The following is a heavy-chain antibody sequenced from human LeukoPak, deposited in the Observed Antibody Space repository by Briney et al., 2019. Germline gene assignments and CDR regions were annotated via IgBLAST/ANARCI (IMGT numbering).Heavy chain of an antibody. CDR2: ILEDGRIQ. CDR3: ARVQGGGFRTADY. D-gene: IGHD1-14*01. V-gene: IGHV3-30*04. Sequence: PGRSLRLSCAASGFTFTNYMMHWVRQAPGKGLEWVAVILEDGRIQHYADSVQGRFTISRDNSKNTLFLQMNSLRTEDTAVYFCARVQGGGFRTADYWGQGTLVTVSS. J-gene: IGHJ4*02. CDR1: GFTFTNYM.